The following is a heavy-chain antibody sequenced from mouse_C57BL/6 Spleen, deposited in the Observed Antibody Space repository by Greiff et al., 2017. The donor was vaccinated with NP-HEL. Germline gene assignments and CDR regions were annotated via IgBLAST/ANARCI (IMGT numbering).Heavy chain of an antibody. CDR1: GYTFTGYW. Sequence: VQLQESGAELMKPGASVKLSCKATGYTFTGYWIEWVKQRPGHGLEWIGEILPGSGSTNYNEKFKGKATFTADTSSNTAYMQLSSLTTEDSAIYYCARGGVYYGNHGDAMDYWGQGTSVTVSS. J-gene: IGHJ4*01. V-gene: IGHV1-9*01. CDR2: ILPGSGST. D-gene: IGHD2-1*01. CDR3: ARGGVYYGNHGDAMDY.